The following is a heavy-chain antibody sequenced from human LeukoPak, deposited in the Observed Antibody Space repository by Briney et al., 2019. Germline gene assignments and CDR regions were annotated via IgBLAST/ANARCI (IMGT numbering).Heavy chain of an antibody. Sequence: ASVKVSCKASGYTFTSYYMHWVRQAPGQGLEWMGIINPSGGSTSYAQKFQGRVTMTRDTSTSTVYMELSSLRSEDTAVYYCARVGGAVATRRYFDYWGQGTLASVSS. CDR3: ARVGGAVATRRYFDY. CDR2: INPSGGST. D-gene: IGHD6-19*01. V-gene: IGHV1-46*03. J-gene: IGHJ4*02. CDR1: GYTFTSYY.